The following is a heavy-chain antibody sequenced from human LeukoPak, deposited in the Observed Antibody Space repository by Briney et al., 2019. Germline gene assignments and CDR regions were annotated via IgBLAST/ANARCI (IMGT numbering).Heavy chain of an antibody. CDR1: GFTFSSYW. Sequence: GGSLRLSCAASGFTFSSYWMSWVRQAPGKGLEWVANIKQDGSEKYYVDSVKGRFTISRDNSKNTLYLQMNSLRAEDTAVYYCASAFGDTDFRFDYWGQGTLVTVSS. D-gene: IGHD2-21*01. CDR2: IKQDGSEK. CDR3: ASAFGDTDFRFDY. J-gene: IGHJ4*02. V-gene: IGHV3-7*01.